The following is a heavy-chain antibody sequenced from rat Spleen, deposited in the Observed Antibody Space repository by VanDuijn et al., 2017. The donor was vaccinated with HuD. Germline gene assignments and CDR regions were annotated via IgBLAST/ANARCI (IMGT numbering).Heavy chain of an antibody. D-gene: IGHD4-4*01. V-gene: IGHV5-58*01. J-gene: IGHJ4*01. CDR1: GFTFSNYW. CDR3: AKGGLDA. CDR2: INTDGGST. Sequence: EVQLVETGGGLVQPGRSLKLSCVASGFTFSNYWMYWIRQAPGKGLEWVSSINTDGGSTYYPDSVKGRFTISRDNAENTVYLQMNSLRSEDTATYYCAKGGLDAWGQGASVTVSS.